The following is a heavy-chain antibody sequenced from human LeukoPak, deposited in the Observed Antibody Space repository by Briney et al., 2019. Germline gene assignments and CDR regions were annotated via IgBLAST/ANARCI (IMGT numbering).Heavy chain of an antibody. CDR3: ARLVWDTTMADGDIDS. J-gene: IGHJ4*02. CDR1: GFTFSSYS. V-gene: IGHV3-21*01. CDR2: ISSASTYI. Sequence: TPGESLRLSCAASGFTFSSYSMNWVRQAPGKGLEWVSSISSASTYIYYADSVKGRFTISRDNAKNSLYLQMNSLRAEDTAMYYCARLVWDTTMADGDIDSWGQGTLLIVSS. D-gene: IGHD5-18*01.